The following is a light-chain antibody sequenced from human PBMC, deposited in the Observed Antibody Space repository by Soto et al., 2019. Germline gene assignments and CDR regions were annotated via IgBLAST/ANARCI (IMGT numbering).Light chain of an antibody. Sequence: EIVLTQSPGTLSLSPGERATLSCRASQSVSSSYLAWYQQKPGQAPRLLINGASSRATGIPDRFSGSGSGTDFTLTISRLEPEDFAVYYCQQYGSSPPVTFGGGTKVDI. CDR2: GAS. CDR3: QQYGSSPPVT. J-gene: IGKJ4*01. CDR1: QSVSSSY. V-gene: IGKV3-20*01.